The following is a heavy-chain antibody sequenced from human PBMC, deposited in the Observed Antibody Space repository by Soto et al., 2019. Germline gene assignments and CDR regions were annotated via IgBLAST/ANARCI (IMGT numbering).Heavy chain of an antibody. CDR3: ARQRFGELLSLWWFDY. J-gene: IGHJ4*02. V-gene: IGHV1-69*01. Sequence: QVQLVQSGAEVKKPGSSVKVSCNASGGTFSSYAISWVRQAPGQGLEWMGGIIPIFGTANYAQKFQGRVTITADESTSTAYMELSSLRSEDTAVYYCARQRFGELLSLWWFDYWGQGTLVTVSS. CDR1: GGTFSSYA. CDR2: IIPIFGTA. D-gene: IGHD3-10*01.